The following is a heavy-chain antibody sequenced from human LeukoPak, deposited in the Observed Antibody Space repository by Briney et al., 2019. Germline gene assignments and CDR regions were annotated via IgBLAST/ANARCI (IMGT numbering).Heavy chain of an antibody. J-gene: IGHJ3*01. CDR2: VSYTGRT. D-gene: IGHD3/OR15-3a*01. V-gene: IGHV4-59*11. CDR1: GGSLSGHY. CDR3: ASLFENDFRGVPVFFDV. Sequence: SETLSLTCTVSGGSLSGHYWSWIRQPPGKRLQWIGYVSYTGRTKYNPSLQSRVTISIDTSKSQFSLKLTSVTSADTAVYSCASLFENDFRGVPVFFDVWGQGTTVIVFS.